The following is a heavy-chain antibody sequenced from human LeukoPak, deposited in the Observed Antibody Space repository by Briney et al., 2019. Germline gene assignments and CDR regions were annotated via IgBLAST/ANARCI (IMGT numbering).Heavy chain of an antibody. V-gene: IGHV1-8*01. J-gene: IGHJ4*02. CDR2: MNPNSGNT. Sequence: GASVKVSCKASEYTFTSYDINWVRQAPGQGLEWMGWMNPNSGNTGYAQKFQGRVTMTRNTSITTAYMELSSLRSEDTAVYYCARVYCSVVVAATRGCYFDSWGQGTLVTVSS. CDR1: EYTFTSYD. D-gene: IGHD2-15*01. CDR3: ARVYCSVVVAATRGCYFDS.